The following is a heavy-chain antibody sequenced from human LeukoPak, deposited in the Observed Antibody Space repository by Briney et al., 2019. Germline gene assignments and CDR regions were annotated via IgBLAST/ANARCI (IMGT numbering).Heavy chain of an antibody. CDR1: GYTFTGYY. J-gene: IGHJ6*03. CDR2: MNPNSGNT. D-gene: IGHD6-13*01. Sequence: ASVKVSCKASGYTFTGYYMHWVRQAPGQGLEWMGWMNPNSGNTGYAQKFQGRVTITRNTSISTAYMELSSLRSEDTAVYYCARAYSSSLYYYYYYYMDVWGKGTTVTVSS. CDR3: ARAYSSSLYYYYYYYMDV. V-gene: IGHV1-8*03.